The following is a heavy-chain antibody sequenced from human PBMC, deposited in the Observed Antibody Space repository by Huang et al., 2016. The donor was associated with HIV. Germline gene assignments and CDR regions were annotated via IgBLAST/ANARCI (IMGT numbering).Heavy chain of an antibody. CDR2: VRSKAFGGAS. CDR1: GFIFNDFA. Sequence: QLVESGGDSVQSGRSLRLSCRGSGFIFNDFAINWFRQSPGKGLEWLGFVRSKAFGGASKSAPSVKYRFTVSRDEAKNVAFLQMDNLQVDDTAIYYCSPSGDDYFYFYMDVWGNGTTVIVS. CDR3: SPSGDDYFYFYMDV. J-gene: IGHJ6*03. V-gene: IGHV3-49*03. D-gene: IGHD4-17*01.